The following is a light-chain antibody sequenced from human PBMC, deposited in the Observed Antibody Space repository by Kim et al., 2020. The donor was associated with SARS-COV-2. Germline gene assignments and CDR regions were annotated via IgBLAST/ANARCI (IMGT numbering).Light chain of an antibody. V-gene: IGKV3-20*01. Sequence: EIVLTQSPGTVSLSPGDGVTLSCTASQTVGTKIAWYQQKPGRAPRLLISDSSDRATDIPDRFSGGGSGTNFTLTITRLEPDDFAVYSCQQYHSSPFTFGQGTKLEI. CDR1: QTVGTK. CDR2: DSS. CDR3: QQYHSSPFT. J-gene: IGKJ2*01.